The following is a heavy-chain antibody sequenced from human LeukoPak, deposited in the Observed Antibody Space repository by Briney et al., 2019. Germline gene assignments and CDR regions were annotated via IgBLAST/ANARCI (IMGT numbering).Heavy chain of an antibody. CDR1: GFTFTTYW. V-gene: IGHV3-7*01. CDR3: ARHREGTTQVGLFNY. J-gene: IGHJ4*02. CDR2: IRQEGGEK. Sequence: GGSLRLSCAASGFTFTTYWMGWVRQAPGKGLEWVANIRQEGGEKYYVDSVKGRFTIPRDNAQNSLYLHINSLGPEDTAVYYCARHREGTTQVGLFNYWGQGTLVTVSS. D-gene: IGHD2-2*01.